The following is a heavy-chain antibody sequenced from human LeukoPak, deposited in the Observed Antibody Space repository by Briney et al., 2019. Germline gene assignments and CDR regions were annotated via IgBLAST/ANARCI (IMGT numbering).Heavy chain of an antibody. Sequence: GGSLRLSCTASGLTFSTSGFNWVRQAPGKGLDWVASIGPTGSDRYHADSIKGRFTISRDNANNFLYLQMNSLRAEDTAVYYCAAETNGRHYDYWGQGTLLTVSS. CDR2: IGPTGSDR. CDR3: AAETNGRHYDY. V-gene: IGHV3-21*06. CDR1: GLTFSTSG. D-gene: IGHD1-14*01. J-gene: IGHJ4*02.